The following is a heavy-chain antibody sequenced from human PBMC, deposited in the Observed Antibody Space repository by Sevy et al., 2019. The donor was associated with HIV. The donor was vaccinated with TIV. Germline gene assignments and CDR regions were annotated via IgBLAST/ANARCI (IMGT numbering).Heavy chain of an antibody. V-gene: IGHV3-7*01. Sequence: ASVKVSCAASGFTFSAYWMSWVRQTPGKGLEWVANLNQDGSEKYPMDSVKGRFTISRDNAKNSLYLQMNSLRVEDTAMYYCATDVWRSIGNWGRGTVVTVSS. D-gene: IGHD3-3*01. J-gene: IGHJ4*03. CDR3: ATDVWRSIGN. CDR1: GFTFSAYW. CDR2: LNQDGSEK.